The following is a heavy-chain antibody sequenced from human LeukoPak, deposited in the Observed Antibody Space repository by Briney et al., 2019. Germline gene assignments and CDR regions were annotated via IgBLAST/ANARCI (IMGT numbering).Heavy chain of an antibody. CDR3: ATLHRRQGWFDP. Sequence: ASVKVSCKVSGYTLTELSMHWVRQAPGKGLEWMGGSDPEDGETIYAQKFQGRVTMTEDTSTDTAYMELSSLRSEDTAVYYCATLHRRQGWFDPWGQGTLVTVSS. J-gene: IGHJ5*02. CDR1: GYTLTELS. CDR2: SDPEDGET. V-gene: IGHV1-24*01.